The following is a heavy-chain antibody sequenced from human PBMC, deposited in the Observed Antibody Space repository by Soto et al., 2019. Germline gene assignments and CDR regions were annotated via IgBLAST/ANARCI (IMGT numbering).Heavy chain of an antibody. CDR1: GFTFSSYS. V-gene: IGHV3-21*01. CDR3: ARDTVEDSSSNFDY. CDR2: ISSSSSYI. Sequence: PGGSLRLSCAASGFTFSSYSMNWVRQAPGKGLEWVSSISSSSSYIYYADSVKGRFTISRDNAKNSLYLQMNSLRAEDTAVYYCARDTVEDSSSNFDYWGQGTLVTVSS. D-gene: IGHD6-6*01. J-gene: IGHJ4*02.